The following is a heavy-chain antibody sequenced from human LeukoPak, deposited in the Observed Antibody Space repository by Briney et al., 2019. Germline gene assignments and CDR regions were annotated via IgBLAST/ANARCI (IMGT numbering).Heavy chain of an antibody. V-gene: IGHV7-4-1*02. CDR2: INTNTGNP. Sequence: ASVKVSCKASGYTFTSYAMNWVRQAPGQGLEWMGWINTNTGNPTYAQGFTGRFVFSLDTSVSTAYLQISSLKAEDTAVYYCATEYSSSGEPPLWGFDYWGQGSLVTVSS. CDR3: ATEYSSSGEPPLWGFDY. CDR1: GYTFTSYA. D-gene: IGHD6-6*01. J-gene: IGHJ4*02.